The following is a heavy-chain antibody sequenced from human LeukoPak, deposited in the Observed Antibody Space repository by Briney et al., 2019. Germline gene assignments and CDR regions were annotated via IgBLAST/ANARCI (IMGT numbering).Heavy chain of an antibody. J-gene: IGHJ4*02. CDR1: GNIFTNYH. D-gene: IGHD3-10*01. V-gene: IGHV1-46*01. CDR3: ATEAPGSYRFDN. Sequence: ASVKVSCKASGNIFTNYHLHWLRLAPGRGLEWMGAVYTDGGTITNTRSFQDRVTMTRDVSTRTVYMELSSLNSEDTAVYYCATEAPGSYRFDNWGQEILVTVSS. CDR2: VYTDGGTI.